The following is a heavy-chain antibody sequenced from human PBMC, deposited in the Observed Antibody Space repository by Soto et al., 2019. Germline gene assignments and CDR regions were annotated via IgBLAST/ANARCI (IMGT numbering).Heavy chain of an antibody. CDR1: GYTFTSYA. D-gene: IGHD6-6*01. V-gene: IGHV1-3*01. J-gene: IGHJ6*02. CDR3: ARGSLIISSNYYGMDV. Sequence: ASVKVSCKASGYTFTSYAMHWVRQAPGQRLEWMGWINAGNGNTKYSQKFQGRVTITRDTSASTAYMELSSLRSEDTAVYYCARGSLIISSNYYGMDVWGQGTTVTVSS. CDR2: INAGNGNT.